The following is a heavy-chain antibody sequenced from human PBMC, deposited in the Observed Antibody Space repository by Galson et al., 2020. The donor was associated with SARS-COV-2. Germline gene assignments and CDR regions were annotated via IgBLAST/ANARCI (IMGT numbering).Heavy chain of an antibody. CDR3: STSRSQRDLYGADV. CDR1: GFTFSDVW. J-gene: IGHJ6*02. V-gene: IGHV3-15*01. CDR2: SRTTTESGTT. Sequence: PGGSLRLSCTASGFTFSDVWMTWVRQAPGKGLEWLGRSRTTTESGTTDLAEPVKGRFTISRDDSKKTLFLQMNSLKIEDTGVYYCSTSRSQRDLYGADVWGQGTTVIVSS. D-gene: IGHD2-2*01.